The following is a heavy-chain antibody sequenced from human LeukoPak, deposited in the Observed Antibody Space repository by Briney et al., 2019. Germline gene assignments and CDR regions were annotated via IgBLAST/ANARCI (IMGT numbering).Heavy chain of an antibody. V-gene: IGHV1-8*03. CDR2: MNPNSGST. J-gene: IGHJ4*02. CDR3: ARGRSTGYPYYFEY. CDR1: GYTFTSYD. Sequence: ASVKVSCKASGYTFTSYDINWVRQATGQGLEWMGWMNPNSGSTGYARKFQGRVTITRNTSISTAYMELSGLRSEDTAVYYCARGRSTGYPYYFEYWAREPWSPSPQ. D-gene: IGHD5-12*01.